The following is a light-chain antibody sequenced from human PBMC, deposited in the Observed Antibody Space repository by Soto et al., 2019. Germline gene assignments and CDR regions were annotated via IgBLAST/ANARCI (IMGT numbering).Light chain of an antibody. CDR2: LSS. Sequence: DIVMTQSPLSLSVTPGEPASISCRCSQSLLQRNVYNYLDWYLQKPGQSPQLLISLSSNRASEGPDRLSRSGSGKYFILTITRVEAGDVGVYYCMQALKTSFTFGPGTRVDI. V-gene: IGKV2-28*01. CDR1: QSLLQRNVYNY. J-gene: IGKJ3*01. CDR3: MQALKTSFT.